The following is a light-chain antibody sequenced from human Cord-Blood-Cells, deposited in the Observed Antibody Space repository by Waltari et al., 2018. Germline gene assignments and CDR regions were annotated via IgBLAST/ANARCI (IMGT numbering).Light chain of an antibody. V-gene: IGKV4-1*01. CDR1: QSVLYSSNNNNY. CDR3: QQYYSTPFT. J-gene: IGKJ4*01. CDR2: WAS. Sequence: DIVMTQSPDSLAVSLGERATINCKSSQSVLYSSNNNNYLAWYQQKPGQPPKLLIYWASTRESWVPDRFSGSGSGTDFTLTISSLQAEDVAVYYCQQYYSTPFTFGGGTKVEIK.